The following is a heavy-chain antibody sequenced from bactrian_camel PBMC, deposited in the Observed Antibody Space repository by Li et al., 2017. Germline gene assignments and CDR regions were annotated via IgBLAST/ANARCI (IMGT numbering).Heavy chain of an antibody. D-gene: IGHD1*01. CDR2: LDSEGNK. CDR1: GFNARWYF. J-gene: IGHJ4*01. Sequence: GGGSVQAGGSLRLSCAISGFNARWYFMGWFRPAPGKEREGVAALDSEGNKFYADSVSGRFTVSKDTAKNTLYLQMSRLKHEDTAMYYCAALKIWVRGRCLEMLTLDSAYWGQGTQVTVS. V-gene: IGHV3S55*01. CDR3: AALKIWVRGRCLEMLTLDSAY.